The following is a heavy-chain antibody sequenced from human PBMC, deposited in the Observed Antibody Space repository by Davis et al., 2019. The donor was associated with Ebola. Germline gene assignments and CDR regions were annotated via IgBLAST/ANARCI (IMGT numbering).Heavy chain of an antibody. J-gene: IGHJ4*02. CDR1: GFTFSSYS. Sequence: GESLKISCAASGFTFSSYSMNWVRQAPGKGLEWVSYISSSSSTIYYADSVKGRFTISRDNSKNTLYLQMNSLRAEDTAVYYCARGHIAAAGNFDYWGQGTLVTVSS. V-gene: IGHV3-48*01. CDR2: ISSSSSTI. D-gene: IGHD6-13*01. CDR3: ARGHIAAAGNFDY.